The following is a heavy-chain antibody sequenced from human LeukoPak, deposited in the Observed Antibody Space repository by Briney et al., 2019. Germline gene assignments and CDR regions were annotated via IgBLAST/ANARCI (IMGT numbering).Heavy chain of an antibody. J-gene: IGHJ5*02. CDR2: ISSSSSYI. V-gene: IGHV3-21*01. CDR1: GFTFSSYS. Sequence: GGSLRPSCAASGFTFSSYSMNWVRQAPGKGLEWVSSISSSSSYIYYADSVKGRFTISRDNAKNSLYLQMNSLRAEDTAVYYCARDPRGSSSNNWFDPWGQGTLVTVSS. CDR3: ARDPRGSSSNNWFDP. D-gene: IGHD6-6*01.